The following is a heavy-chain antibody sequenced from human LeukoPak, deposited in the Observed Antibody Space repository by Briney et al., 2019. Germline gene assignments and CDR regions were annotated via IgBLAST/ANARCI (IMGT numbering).Heavy chain of an antibody. CDR2: IYYSGST. D-gene: IGHD2-15*01. CDR1: GGSINNYY. Sequence: SSETLSLTCTVSGGSINNYYWSWIRQPPGKGLEWIGYIYYSGSTNYNPSLKSRVTISVDTSKNQFSLKLSSVTAADTAVYYCARDLGYSHGMDVWGQGTTVTVSS. CDR3: ARDLGYSHGMDV. J-gene: IGHJ6*02. V-gene: IGHV4-59*01.